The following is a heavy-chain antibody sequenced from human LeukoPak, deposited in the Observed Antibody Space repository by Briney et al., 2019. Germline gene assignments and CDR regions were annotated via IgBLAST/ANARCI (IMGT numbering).Heavy chain of an antibody. CDR3: ARVGYDSSGRFDY. Sequence: GGSLRLSCAASGFTFSDYYMTWIRQAPGKGLEWVSYISSSGSIIYYADSVKGRFIISRDNAKNSLYLHVNSLRAEDTAVYFCARVGYDSSGRFDYWGQGTLVTVSS. V-gene: IGHV3-11*04. CDR1: GFTFSDYY. J-gene: IGHJ4*02. D-gene: IGHD3-22*01. CDR2: ISSSGSII.